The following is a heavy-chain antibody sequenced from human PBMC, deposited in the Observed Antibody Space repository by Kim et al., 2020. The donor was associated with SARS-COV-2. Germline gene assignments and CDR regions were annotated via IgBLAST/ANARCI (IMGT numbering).Heavy chain of an antibody. D-gene: IGHD3-22*01. J-gene: IGHJ5*02. V-gene: IGHV3-11*01. CDR1: GFSFSDYD. CDR3: VREIVA. CDR2: INSDGSTT. Sequence: GGSLRLSCAASGFSFSDYDMNWVRQAPGKGLEWVADINSDGSTTEYADSVNGRFTISRDNAKNSLYLQMNSLRAEDTALYYCVREIVAWGQG.